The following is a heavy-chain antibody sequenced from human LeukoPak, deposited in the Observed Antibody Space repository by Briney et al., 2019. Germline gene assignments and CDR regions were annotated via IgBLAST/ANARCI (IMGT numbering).Heavy chain of an antibody. CDR2: ISGSGGST. CDR1: GFTFSSYA. D-gene: IGHD3-22*01. V-gene: IGHV3-23*01. Sequence: PGGSLRLSCAASGFTFSSYAMSWVRQAPGKGLEWVSAISGSGGSTYYADSVKGRFTISRDSSKNTLYLQMNSLRAEDTAVYYCARVRSSGYYTTPSYFDYWGQGTLVTVSS. CDR3: ARVRSSGYYTTPSYFDY. J-gene: IGHJ4*02.